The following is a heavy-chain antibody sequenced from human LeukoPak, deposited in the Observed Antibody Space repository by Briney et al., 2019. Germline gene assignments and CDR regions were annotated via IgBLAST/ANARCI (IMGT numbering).Heavy chain of an antibody. CDR3: ARTKWELLMGVGNWFDP. Sequence: ASVKVSCKASGYTFTSYGISWVRQAPGQGLEWMGWISAYNGNTNYAQKLQGRVTVATDTSTSTAYMELRSLRSNDTAVYYCARTKWELLMGVGNWFDPWGQGTLVTVSS. CDR1: GYTFTSYG. J-gene: IGHJ5*02. V-gene: IGHV1-18*01. D-gene: IGHD1-26*01. CDR2: ISAYNGNT.